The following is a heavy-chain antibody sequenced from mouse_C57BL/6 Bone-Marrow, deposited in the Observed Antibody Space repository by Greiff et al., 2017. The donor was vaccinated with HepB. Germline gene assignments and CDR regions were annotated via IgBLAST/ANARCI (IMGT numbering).Heavy chain of an antibody. D-gene: IGHD2-3*01. CDR3: ARWLLLFDY. Sequence: QVQLQQSGAELVKPGASVKLSCKASGYTFTSYWMQWVKQRPGQGLEWIGEIDPSDSYTNYNQKFKGKATLTVDTSSSTAYMQLSSLTSEDSAVYYCARWLLLFDYWGQGTTLTVSS. J-gene: IGHJ2*01. CDR2: IDPSDSYT. CDR1: GYTFTSYW. V-gene: IGHV1-50*01.